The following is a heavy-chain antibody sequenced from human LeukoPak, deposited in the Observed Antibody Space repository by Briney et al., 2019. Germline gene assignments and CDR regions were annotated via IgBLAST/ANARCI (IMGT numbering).Heavy chain of an antibody. Sequence: SETLSLTCAVYGGSFSGYYWSWIRQPPGKGLEWIGEINHSGSTHYNPSLKSRVTISVDTSQKQFSLRLTSVTAADTAVYYCARGRYLTTSGGAAAGFLDYWGQGYLVPVST. D-gene: IGHD6-13*01. V-gene: IGHV4-34*01. CDR1: GGSFSGYY. CDR3: ARGRYLTTSGGAAAGFLDY. CDR2: INHSGST. J-gene: IGHJ4*02.